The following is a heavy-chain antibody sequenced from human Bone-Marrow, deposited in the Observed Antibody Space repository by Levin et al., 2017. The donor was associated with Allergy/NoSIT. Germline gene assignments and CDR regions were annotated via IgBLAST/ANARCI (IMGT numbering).Heavy chain of an antibody. V-gene: IGHV3-21*01. CDR1: GFSFSIYT. CDR2: ISSSSSYM. J-gene: IGHJ4*02. CDR3: VSRRYHDTSGYPRDLGY. D-gene: IGHD3-22*01. Sequence: GESLKISCAASGFSFSIYTMIWVRQAPGKGLEWVSSISSSSSYMSYADSVKGRFTISRDNAKNSLYLQMNTLRVEDTAIYFCVSRRYHDTSGYPRDLGYWGQGTLVTVSS.